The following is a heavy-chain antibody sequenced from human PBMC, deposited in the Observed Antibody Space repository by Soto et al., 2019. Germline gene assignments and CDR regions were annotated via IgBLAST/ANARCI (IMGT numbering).Heavy chain of an antibody. CDR2: ISAYNGNT. J-gene: IGHJ6*02. D-gene: IGHD3-3*01. V-gene: IGHV1-18*01. Sequence: ASVKVSCKASGYTFTSYGIRWVRQAPGQGLEWMGWISAYNGNTNYAQKLQGRVTMTTDTSTSTAYMELRSLRSDDTAVYYCARDFWSGYDYYYYGMDVWGQGTTVTVSS. CDR1: GYTFTSYG. CDR3: ARDFWSGYDYYYYGMDV.